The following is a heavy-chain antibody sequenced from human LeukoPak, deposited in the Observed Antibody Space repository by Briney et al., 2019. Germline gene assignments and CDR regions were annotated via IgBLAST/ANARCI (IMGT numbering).Heavy chain of an antibody. J-gene: IGHJ4*02. V-gene: IGHV3-21*01. Sequence: GGSLRLSCAASGFTFSSYSMNWVRQAPGKGLEWVSSISSSSSYIYYADSVKGRFTISRENAKNSLYLQMNSLRAGDTAVYYCARVGSSGWYDYWGQGTLVTVSS. CDR2: ISSSSSYI. D-gene: IGHD6-19*01. CDR1: GFTFSSYS. CDR3: ARVGSSGWYDY.